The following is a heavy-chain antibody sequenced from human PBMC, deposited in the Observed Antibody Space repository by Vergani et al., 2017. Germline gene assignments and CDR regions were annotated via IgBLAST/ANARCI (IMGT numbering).Heavy chain of an antibody. CDR1: GGSISSYY. Sequence: VQLQESGPGLVKPSETLSLTCTVSGGSISSYYWSWIRQPPGKGLEWIGYIYYSGSTYYNPSLKSRVTISVDTSKNQFSLKLSSVTAADTAVYYCCGDSSGWEKYFDYWGQGTLVTVSS. J-gene: IGHJ4*02. CDR2: IYYSGST. D-gene: IGHD6-19*01. CDR3: CGDSSGWEKYFDY. V-gene: IGHV4-59*04.